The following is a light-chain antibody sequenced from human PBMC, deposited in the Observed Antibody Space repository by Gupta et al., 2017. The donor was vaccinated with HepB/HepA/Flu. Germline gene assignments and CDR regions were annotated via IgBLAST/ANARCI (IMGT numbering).Light chain of an antibody. CDR2: EVS. CDR1: QSLLFGDGKTY. Sequence: DVVMTQTPLSLSVTPGQPASISCKSSQSLLFGDGKTYLYWFLQRPGQPPHPLIYEVSNRFSGVPERFSGSGSGTDFTLTISRVEAEDFGVYYCQQPSNFPWTFGRGTKVEIK. V-gene: IGKV2D-29*01. J-gene: IGKJ1*01. CDR3: QQPSNFPWT.